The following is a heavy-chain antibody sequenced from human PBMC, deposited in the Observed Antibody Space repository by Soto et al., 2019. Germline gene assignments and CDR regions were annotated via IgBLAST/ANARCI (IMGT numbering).Heavy chain of an antibody. J-gene: IGHJ4*02. Sequence: QVQVVQSGAEVKKPGASVKVSCKASGYTFTSYGITWVRQAPGQGLEWMGWISGYNGNTNYAQKFQGRVTMTTDTSTSTACMDLRTLTSDDTAVYYCARGQWLAEIDYWGQGTLVTVSS. V-gene: IGHV1-18*01. CDR1: GYTFTSYG. D-gene: IGHD6-19*01. CDR3: ARGQWLAEIDY. CDR2: ISGYNGNT.